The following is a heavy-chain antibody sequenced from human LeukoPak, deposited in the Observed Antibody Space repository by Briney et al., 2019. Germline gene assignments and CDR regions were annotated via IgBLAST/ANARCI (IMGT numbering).Heavy chain of an antibody. CDR2: IWYDGSNK. V-gene: IGHV3-33*01. Sequence: PGRSLRLSCAASGFTFSSYGMHWVRQAPGKGLEWVAVIWYDGSNKYYADSVKGRFTISRDNSKNTLYLQMNSLRAEDTAVYYCARDVSYSYIDYWGQGTLVTVSS. J-gene: IGHJ4*02. CDR1: GFTFSSYG. D-gene: IGHD5-18*01. CDR3: ARDVSYSYIDY.